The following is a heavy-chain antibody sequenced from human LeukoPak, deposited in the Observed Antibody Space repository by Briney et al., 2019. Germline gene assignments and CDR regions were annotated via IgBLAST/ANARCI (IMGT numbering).Heavy chain of an antibody. CDR3: AREQEVAAAPLGMDV. V-gene: IGHV3-48*03. Sequence: GGSLRLSCAASGFTFSSYEMNWVRQAPGKGLEWVSYISSSGSTIYYADSVKGRFTISRDNAKNTLYLQMNSLRAEDTAVYYCAREQEVAAAPLGMDVWGQGTTVTVSS. J-gene: IGHJ6*02. D-gene: IGHD6-13*01. CDR2: ISSSGSTI. CDR1: GFTFSSYE.